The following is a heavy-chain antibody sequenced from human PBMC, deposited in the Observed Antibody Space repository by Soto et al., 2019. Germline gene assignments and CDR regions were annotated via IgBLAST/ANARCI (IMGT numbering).Heavy chain of an antibody. D-gene: IGHD6-19*01. CDR3: ASRGESSGWNGFGADKFYFDF. CDR1: GYTFTSYD. V-gene: IGHV1-8*01. CDR2: MNPNTGNS. Sequence: ASVKVSCKASGYTFTSYDIYWVRQATGQGLEWMGGMNPNTGNSGYAQKFQGRVTMTSDKSISTAHMELSSLRSEDTAVYYCASRGESSGWNGFGADKFYFDFWGQGTLVTVSS. J-gene: IGHJ4*02.